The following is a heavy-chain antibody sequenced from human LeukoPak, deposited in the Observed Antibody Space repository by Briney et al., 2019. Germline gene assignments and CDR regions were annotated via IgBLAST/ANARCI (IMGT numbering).Heavy chain of an antibody. J-gene: IGHJ4*02. CDR3: ARGTQDIVVVVAAGTAMAATYFDY. D-gene: IGHD2-15*01. V-gene: IGHV4-39*07. CDR2: INHSGST. Sequence: SETLSLTCTVSGGSISSGSYYWSWIRQPPGKGLEWIGEINHSGSTNYNPSLKSRVTISVDTSKNQFSLKLSSVTAADTAVYYCARGTQDIVVVVAAGTAMAATYFDYWGQGTLVTVSS. CDR1: GGSISSGSYY.